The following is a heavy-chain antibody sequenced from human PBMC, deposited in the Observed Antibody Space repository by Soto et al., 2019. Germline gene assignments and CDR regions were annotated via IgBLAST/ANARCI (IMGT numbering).Heavy chain of an antibody. CDR2: IYPGDSDT. CDR3: ARRTYCGGDCYPYFDY. Sequence: GESLKISCKGSGYSFTNYWIGWVRQMPGKGLEWMGIIYPGDSDTRYSPSFQGQVTISADKSISTAYLQWSSLKASDTAMYYCARRTYCGGDCYPYFDYWGQGTLVTVSS. J-gene: IGHJ4*02. D-gene: IGHD2-21*02. V-gene: IGHV5-51*01. CDR1: GYSFTNYW.